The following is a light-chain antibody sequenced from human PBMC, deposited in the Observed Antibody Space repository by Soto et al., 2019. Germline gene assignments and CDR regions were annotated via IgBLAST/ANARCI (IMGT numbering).Light chain of an antibody. Sequence: ENVLTQSPATLSLSPGEGATLSCRASQSINTYLAWYQQKPGQAPRLLIYGVSSRATGIPDRFSGSGSGTDFTLTITTLEPEDFAVYFCQQRANWPPVTFGQGTKVDIK. CDR3: QQRANWPPVT. CDR2: GVS. CDR1: QSINTY. J-gene: IGKJ1*01. V-gene: IGKV3-11*01.